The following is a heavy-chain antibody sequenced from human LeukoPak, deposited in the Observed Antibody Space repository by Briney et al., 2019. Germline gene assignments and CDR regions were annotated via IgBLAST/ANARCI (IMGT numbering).Heavy chain of an antibody. D-gene: IGHD2-21*01. V-gene: IGHV1-8*02. CDR1: GYTFTSYG. CDR3: ARGGEGLNYYYGMDV. J-gene: IGHJ6*02. Sequence: ASVKVSCKASGYTFTSYGINWVRQAPGQGLEWMGWMNPNSGNTGYAQKFQGRVTMTRNTSISTAYMELSSLRSEDTAVYYCARGGEGLNYYYGMDVWGQGTTVTVSS. CDR2: MNPNSGNT.